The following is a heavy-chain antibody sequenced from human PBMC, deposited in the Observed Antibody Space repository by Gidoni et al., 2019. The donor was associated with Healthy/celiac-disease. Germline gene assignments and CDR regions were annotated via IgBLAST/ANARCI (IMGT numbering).Heavy chain of an antibody. CDR1: GFTFTGDA. CDR3: AKRNRQLGVLGVGNDY. Sequence: EVQLLESGGGLVQPGGSLGLSCAASGFTFTGDAMSRGRQAPGKGLGWVSAIRGSGGSTYYADSVKGRFTISRDNSKNTLYLQMNSLRAEDTAVYYCAKRNRQLGVLGVGNDYWGQGTLVTVSS. J-gene: IGHJ4*02. V-gene: IGHV3-23*01. D-gene: IGHD6-6*01. CDR2: IRGSGGST.